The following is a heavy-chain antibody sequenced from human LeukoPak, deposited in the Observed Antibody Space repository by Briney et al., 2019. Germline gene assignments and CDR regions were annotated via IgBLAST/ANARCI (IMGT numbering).Heavy chain of an antibody. J-gene: IGHJ4*02. CDR3: ARDSKDWNYLGADY. D-gene: IGHD1-7*01. CDR2: IYTSGST. CDR1: GGSISSYY. Sequence: SETLSLTCTVSGGSISSYYWSWIRRPAGKGLEWIGRIYTSGSTNYNPSLKSRVTMSVDTSKNQFSLKLSSVTAADTAVYYCARDSKDWNYLGADYWGQGTLVTVSS. V-gene: IGHV4-4*07.